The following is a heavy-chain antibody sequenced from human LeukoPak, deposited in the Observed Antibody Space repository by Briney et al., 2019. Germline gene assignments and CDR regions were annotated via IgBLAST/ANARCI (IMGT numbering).Heavy chain of an antibody. D-gene: IGHD3-22*01. CDR2: IDTDGSTT. Sequence: PGGSLRLSCAASGFAFSSYWMHWVRHVPGKGLVWVSRIDTDGSTTSYANSVKGRFTISRDNAKNTLFLQMNSLRVEDTAVYYCTRGAKYYDDGGYYHPNVLDFWGQGTLVTVSS. CDR3: TRGAKYYDDGGYYHPNVLDF. V-gene: IGHV3-74*03. J-gene: IGHJ4*02. CDR1: GFAFSSYW.